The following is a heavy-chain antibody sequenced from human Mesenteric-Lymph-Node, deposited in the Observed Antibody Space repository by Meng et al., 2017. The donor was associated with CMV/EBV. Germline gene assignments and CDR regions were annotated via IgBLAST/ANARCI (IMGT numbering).Heavy chain of an antibody. J-gene: IGHJ2*01. Sequence: FTFSSYARSWVRQAPGKGLEWVSAISGSGGSTYYADSVKGRFTISRDNSKNTLYLQMNSLRAEGTAVYYCAKTVEIGASPLGFEFDLWGRGTLVTVSS. D-gene: IGHD5-12*01. CDR1: FTFSSYA. CDR3: AKTVEIGASPLGFEFDL. V-gene: IGHV3-23*01. CDR2: ISGSGGST.